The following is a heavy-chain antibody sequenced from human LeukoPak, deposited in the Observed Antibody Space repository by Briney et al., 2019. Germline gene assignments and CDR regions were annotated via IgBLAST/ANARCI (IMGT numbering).Heavy chain of an antibody. D-gene: IGHD3-10*01. CDR1: GFTFSNAW. CDR3: TASITMVRGVIINPYYLDY. V-gene: IGHV3-15*01. J-gene: IGHJ4*02. Sequence: GGSLRLSCAASGFTFSNAWMSWVRQAPGKGLEWVGRIKSKTDGGTTDYAAPVKGRFTISRDDSKNTLYLQMNSLKTEDTAVYYCTASITMVRGVIINPYYLDYWGQGTLVTVSS. CDR2: IKSKTDGGTT.